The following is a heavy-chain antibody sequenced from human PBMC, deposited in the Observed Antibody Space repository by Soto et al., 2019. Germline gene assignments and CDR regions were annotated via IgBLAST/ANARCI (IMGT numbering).Heavy chain of an antibody. CDR2: ISYDGSNK. Sequence: QVQLVESGGGVVQPGRSLRLSCAASGFTFSSYAMHWVRQAPGKGLEWVAVISYDGSNKYYADSVKGRFTISRDNSKNTLYMKRNSLRAEDTAVYYCAREGVLNYYDSSGYIGYWGQGTLVSGS. J-gene: IGHJ4*02. CDR3: AREGVLNYYDSSGYIGY. V-gene: IGHV3-30-3*01. CDR1: GFTFSSYA. D-gene: IGHD3-22*01.